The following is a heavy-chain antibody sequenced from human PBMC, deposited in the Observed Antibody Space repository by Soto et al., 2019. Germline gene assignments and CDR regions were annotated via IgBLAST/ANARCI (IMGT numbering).Heavy chain of an antibody. V-gene: IGHV4-30-2*06. J-gene: IGHJ4*02. D-gene: IGHD3-22*01. CDR1: GIALTYGGYS. Sequence: SQSLSRTCSLSGIALTYGGYSWNWIRQSPEKGLEWLGYIGHLETTYYNPSFKCRLSLAIGRVSNQSSLSLSSMTVPDQAGYYCDTGRGYNTYAFCGQGTHVT. CDR3: DTGRGYNTYAF. CDR2: IGHLETT.